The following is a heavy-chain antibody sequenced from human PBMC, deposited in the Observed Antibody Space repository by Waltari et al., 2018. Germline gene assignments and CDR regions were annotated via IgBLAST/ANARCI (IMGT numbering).Heavy chain of an antibody. V-gene: IGHV1-2*02. D-gene: IGHD4-17*01. CDR1: GYTFTGYY. J-gene: IGHJ4*02. CDR3: ARGVVHDYGDYASDY. CDR2: INPNSGGT. Sequence: QVQLVQSGAEVKKPGASVKVSCKASGYTFTGYYMPWVRQAPGQGLEWMGWINPNSGGTNYAQKFQGRVTMTRDTSISTAYMELSRLRSDDTAVYYCARGVVHDYGDYASDYWGQGTLVTVSS.